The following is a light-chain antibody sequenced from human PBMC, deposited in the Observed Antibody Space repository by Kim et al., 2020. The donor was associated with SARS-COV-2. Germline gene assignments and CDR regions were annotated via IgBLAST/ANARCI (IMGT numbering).Light chain of an antibody. Sequence: PGDRVTLSSRASQSVGDKLAWYQQRPGHSPRLLVYGASIRANGIPPRFSGSGSGTEFILTISGLQSEDFAIYYCQQYDNWPLGITFGQGTRLEIK. J-gene: IGKJ5*01. CDR1: QSVGDK. CDR3: QQYDNWPLGIT. CDR2: GAS. V-gene: IGKV3D-15*01.